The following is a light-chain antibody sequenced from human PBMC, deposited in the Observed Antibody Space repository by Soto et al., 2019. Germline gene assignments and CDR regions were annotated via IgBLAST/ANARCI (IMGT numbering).Light chain of an antibody. CDR1: SSNIGAGYD. CDR2: GNN. CDR3: QSYDSSLSGWV. V-gene: IGLV1-40*01. Sequence: QPVLTQPPSVSGAPGQRVTISCTGSSSNIGAGYDVHWYQQLPGTAPKLLISGNNNRPSGVPDRFSGSKSATSDSLAITGLQAEDEADYYCQSYDSSLSGWVFGGGTKLTVL. J-gene: IGLJ3*02.